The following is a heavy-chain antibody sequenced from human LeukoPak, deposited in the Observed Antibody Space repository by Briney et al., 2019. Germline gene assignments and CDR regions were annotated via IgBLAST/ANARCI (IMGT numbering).Heavy chain of an antibody. Sequence: GGSLRLSCAASGFAFSSYSMNWVRQAPGKGLEWVSYISSSSSTIYYADSVKGRFTISRDNAKNSLYLQMNSLRDEDTAVYYCARDRPQITMVRGVKGMTFDYWGQGTLVTVSS. CDR3: ARDRPQITMVRGVKGMTFDY. D-gene: IGHD3-10*01. CDR2: ISSSSSTI. V-gene: IGHV3-48*02. J-gene: IGHJ4*02. CDR1: GFAFSSYS.